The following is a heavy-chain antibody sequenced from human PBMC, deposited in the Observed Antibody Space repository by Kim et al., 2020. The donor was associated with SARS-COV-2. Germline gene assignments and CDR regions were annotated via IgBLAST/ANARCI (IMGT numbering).Heavy chain of an antibody. Sequence: SETLSLTCTVSGGSISTNNYYWGWIRQPPGKGLEWIGNFYYSGSSYYTPSLKSRVIISVDTSKNQFSLKLSSVTAADTAVYYCARASLDSFQGGWFDPWGQGTLVTVSS. CDR2: FYYSGSS. CDR3: ARASLDSFQGGWFDP. CDR1: GGSISTNNYY. D-gene: IGHD2-2*01. J-gene: IGHJ5*02. V-gene: IGHV4-39*07.